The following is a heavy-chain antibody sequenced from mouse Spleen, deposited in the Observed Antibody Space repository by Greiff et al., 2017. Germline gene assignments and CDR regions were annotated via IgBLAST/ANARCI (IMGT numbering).Heavy chain of an antibody. J-gene: IGHJ3*01. Sequence: VQLQQSGPELVKPGASVKIPCKASGYTFTDYNMDWVKQSHGKSLEWIGDINPNNGGTIYNQKFKGKATLTVDKSSSTAYMELRSLTSEDTAVYYCARGTGPLPYWGQGTLVTVSA. V-gene: IGHV1-18*01. CDR3: ARGTGPLPY. CDR1: GYTFTDYN. D-gene: IGHD4-1*01. CDR2: INPNNGGT.